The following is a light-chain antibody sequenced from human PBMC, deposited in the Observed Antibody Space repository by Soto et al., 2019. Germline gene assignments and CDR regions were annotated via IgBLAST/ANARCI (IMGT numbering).Light chain of an antibody. CDR3: QQRSNWPG. CDR1: QSVRNY. J-gene: IGKJ4*02. Sequence: EIVLTQSPSTLSLSPGERDTLACRASQSVRNYLAWYQQKPGQAPRLLIYDASNRANGIPAWFSGSGSGTDFTVTISSLDPENIEVYYCQQRSNWPGFGGGTKVEIK. V-gene: IGKV3-11*01. CDR2: DAS.